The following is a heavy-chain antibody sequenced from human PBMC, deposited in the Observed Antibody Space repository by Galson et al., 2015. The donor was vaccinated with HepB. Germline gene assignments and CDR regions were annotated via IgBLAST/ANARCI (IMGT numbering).Heavy chain of an antibody. CDR2: INIDGSST. D-gene: IGHD6-19*01. Sequence: LRLTSAASGFSFSKYWLHWVRQDPEKGLLWVSRINIDGSSTTYADSVEGRFPISRDNAKNMLYLQMNSLRAEDTAVYYCARSRVERAVAGTFDNWGQGTLVAVSS. CDR3: ARSRVERAVAGTFDN. CDR1: GFSFSKYW. V-gene: IGHV3-74*03. J-gene: IGHJ4*02.